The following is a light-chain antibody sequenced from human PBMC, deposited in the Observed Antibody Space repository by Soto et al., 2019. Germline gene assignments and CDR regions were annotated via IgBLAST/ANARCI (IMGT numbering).Light chain of an antibody. J-gene: IGKJ4*01. V-gene: IGKV3D-15*01. CDR3: QQYNDWAPLT. CDR1: QSVSSN. Sequence: EIVMTQSPATLSVSPGERATLSCRASQSVSSNLAWYQQKPGQAPRLLISDASTRATGIPARFSGSGSGTEFTLTISSLQSEDFAVYYCQQYNDWAPLTFGGGTKVEIK. CDR2: DAS.